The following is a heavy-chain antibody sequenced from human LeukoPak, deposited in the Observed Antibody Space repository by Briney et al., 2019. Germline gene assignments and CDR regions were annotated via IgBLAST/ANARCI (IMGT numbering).Heavy chain of an antibody. J-gene: IGHJ3*02. CDR3: ARGRGLGSFVVVPAAMGAFDI. CDR1: GFTFSSYG. V-gene: IGHV3-33*01. CDR2: IWYDGSNK. Sequence: QPGGSLRLSCAASGFTFSSYGMHWVRQAPGKGLEGVAVIWYDGSNKYYADSVKGRFTISRDNSKNTLYLQMNSLRAEDTAVYYCARGRGLGSFVVVPAAMGAFDIWGQGTMVTVSS. D-gene: IGHD2-2*01.